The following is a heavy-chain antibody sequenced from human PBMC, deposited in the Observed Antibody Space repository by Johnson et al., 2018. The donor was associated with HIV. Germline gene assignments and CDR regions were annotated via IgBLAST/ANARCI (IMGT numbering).Heavy chain of an antibody. CDR2: IYSGGST. D-gene: IGHD3-10*01. CDR3: ARADGSGSYFGFEI. J-gene: IGHJ3*02. V-gene: IGHV3-53*01. Sequence: MQLVESGGGLIQPGGSLRLSCAASGFTVSSNCMTWVRQAPGKGLEWVSVIYSGGSTYYADSVKGRFTISRDSSKNTVYLQMNSLRAEDTAIYYCARADGSGSYFGFEIWGQGTMVTVSS. CDR1: GFTVSSNC.